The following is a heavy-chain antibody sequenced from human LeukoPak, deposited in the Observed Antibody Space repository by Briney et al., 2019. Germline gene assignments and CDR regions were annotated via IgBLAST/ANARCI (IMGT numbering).Heavy chain of an antibody. D-gene: IGHD5-18*01. Sequence: GGSLRLSCAASGFTFSSYAMSWVRQAPGKGLEWVSAISGSGGSTYYADSVKGRFTISRDNSKNTLYLQMNSLRAEDAAVYYCAKGAAMVTAWGEAFDIWGQRTMVTVSS. J-gene: IGHJ3*02. V-gene: IGHV3-23*01. CDR1: GFTFSSYA. CDR3: AKGAAMVTAWGEAFDI. CDR2: ISGSGGST.